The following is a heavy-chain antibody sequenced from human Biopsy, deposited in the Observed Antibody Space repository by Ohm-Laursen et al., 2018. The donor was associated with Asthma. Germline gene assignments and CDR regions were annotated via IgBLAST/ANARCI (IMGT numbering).Heavy chain of an antibody. CDR3: ARGDSSNWSHYYFDY. V-gene: IGHV3-23*01. D-gene: IGHD3-22*01. CDR2: ISASGVRT. J-gene: IGHJ4*02. Sequence: SLRLSCAASGFAFNNSSMTWVRQAPGKGLEWVSSISASGVRTFYADSVKGRFTVSRDSSRNTLYLQLSTLRVEDTAVYFCARGDSSNWSHYYFDYWGQGTLVTVSS. CDR1: GFAFNNSS.